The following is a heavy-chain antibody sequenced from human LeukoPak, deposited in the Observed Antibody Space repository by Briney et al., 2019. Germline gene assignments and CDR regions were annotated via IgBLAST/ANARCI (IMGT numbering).Heavy chain of an antibody. D-gene: IGHD2-2*01. CDR2: INPNGGGT. V-gene: IGHV1-2*02. J-gene: IGHJ5*02. CDR1: GYTFTGYY. Sequence: GASVKVSCKASGYTFTGYYMHWVRQAPGQGLEWMGWINPNGGGTNYAQKFQGRVTMTRDTSISTAYMELSRLRSDDTAVYYCARTADQDPYCSSTSCYFWFDPWGQGTLVTVSS. CDR3: ARTADQDPYCSSTSCYFWFDP.